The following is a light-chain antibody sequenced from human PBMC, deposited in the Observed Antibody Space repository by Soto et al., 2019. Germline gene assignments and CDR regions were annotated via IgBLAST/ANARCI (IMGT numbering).Light chain of an antibody. CDR1: SSDVGGYKY. Sequence: QSALTQPASVSGSPGQSITISCTGTSSDVGGYKYVSWYQHYPGKAPKLIIYEVSHRPSGVSDRFSGSKSGNTASLTISGLQAEDEADYYCISYTTSSTVVFGGGTKLTVL. CDR3: ISYTTSSTVV. V-gene: IGLV2-14*01. J-gene: IGLJ2*01. CDR2: EVS.